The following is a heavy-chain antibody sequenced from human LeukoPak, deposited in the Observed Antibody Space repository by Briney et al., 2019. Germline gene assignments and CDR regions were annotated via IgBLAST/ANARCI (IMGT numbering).Heavy chain of an antibody. J-gene: IGHJ4*02. D-gene: IGHD2-15*01. Sequence: GGSLRLSCAASGFTFSSYAMSWVRQAPGKGLEWVSAISGSGGSTYYADSVKGRFTISRDNAKKSLYLQMNSLRAEDTAVYYCAREGYQVAVFDYWGQGTLVTVSS. CDR3: AREGYQVAVFDY. CDR1: GFTFSSYA. V-gene: IGHV3-23*01. CDR2: ISGSGGST.